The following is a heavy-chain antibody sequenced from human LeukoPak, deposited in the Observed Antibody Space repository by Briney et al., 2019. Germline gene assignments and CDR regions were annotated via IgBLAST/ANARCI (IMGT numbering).Heavy chain of an antibody. V-gene: IGHV1-2*02. CDR1: GYTFTGYY. CDR2: INPNSGGT. J-gene: IGHJ4*02. Sequence: ASVTVSCKASGYTFTGYYMHWGRQAPGQGLEGRGWINPNSGGTNYAQKFQGRVTMTRDTSISTAYMELHRLRSDDTAVYYCARASRIKSGFDYWGQGTLVTVSS. CDR3: ARASRIKSGFDY.